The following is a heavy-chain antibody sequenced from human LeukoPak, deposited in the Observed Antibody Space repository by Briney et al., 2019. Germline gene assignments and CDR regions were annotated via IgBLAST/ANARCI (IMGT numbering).Heavy chain of an antibody. CDR2: ISGSGGST. J-gene: IGHJ4*02. Sequence: GGSLRLSCAASGFTFSDYYMSWIRQAPGKGLEWVSAISGSGGSTYYADSVKGRFTISRDNSKNTLYLQMNSLRAEDTAVYYCAKSPAEYQLLFPFDYWGQGTLVTVSS. D-gene: IGHD2-2*01. CDR1: GFTFSDYY. V-gene: IGHV3-23*01. CDR3: AKSPAEYQLLFPFDY.